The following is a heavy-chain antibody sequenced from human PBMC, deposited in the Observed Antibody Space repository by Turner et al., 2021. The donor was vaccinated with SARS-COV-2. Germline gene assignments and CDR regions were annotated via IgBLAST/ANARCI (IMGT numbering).Heavy chain of an antibody. CDR3: ARLMDTAMDYYGTDV. Sequence: QLQLQESGPGLVKPTENLSLNCTVSGGSISSSSYYWGWIRQPPGKGLEWIGNIYYSGSAYYNPSLKSRVTISVDPSKNQFSLMLTSVTAADTAVYYCARLMDTAMDYYGTDVWGQGTTVTVSS. CDR1: GGSISSSSYY. D-gene: IGHD5-18*01. V-gene: IGHV4-39*01. J-gene: IGHJ6*02. CDR2: IYYSGSA.